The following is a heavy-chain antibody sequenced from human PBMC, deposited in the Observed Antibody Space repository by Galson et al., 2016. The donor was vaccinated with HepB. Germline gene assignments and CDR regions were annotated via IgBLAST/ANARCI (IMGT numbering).Heavy chain of an antibody. CDR1: GFSVSSNY. CDR2: IYSGGST. CDR3: ARDPYDFWSGYFKADGMDV. V-gene: IGHV3-66*01. D-gene: IGHD3-3*01. J-gene: IGHJ6*02. Sequence: SLRLSCAASGFSVSSNYMSWVRQAPGKGLEWVSVIYSGGSTYYADSVKGRCTISRDNSKNTLYLQMNSLRAEDTAVYYCARDPYDFWSGYFKADGMDVWGQGTTVTVSS.